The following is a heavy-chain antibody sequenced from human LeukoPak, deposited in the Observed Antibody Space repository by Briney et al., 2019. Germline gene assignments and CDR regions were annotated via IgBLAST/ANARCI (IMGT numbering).Heavy chain of an antibody. V-gene: IGHV3-23*01. CDR1: GFTFSSYA. D-gene: IGHD4-17*01. CDR3: AKYKLMTTVTTPDY. CDR2: ISGSGGST. J-gene: IGHJ4*02. Sequence: GGSLRLSCAASGFTFSSYAMHWVRQAPGKGLEWVSAISGSGGSTYYADSVRGRFTISRDNSKNTLYLQMNSLRAEDTAVYYCAKYKLMTTVTTPDYWGQGTLVTVSS.